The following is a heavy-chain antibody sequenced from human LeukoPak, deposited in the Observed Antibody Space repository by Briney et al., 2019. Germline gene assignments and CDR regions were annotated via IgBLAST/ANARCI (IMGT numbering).Heavy chain of an antibody. J-gene: IGHJ4*02. CDR3: ARLEGGGYYLDY. CDR1: GFTFSSYA. V-gene: IGHV3-30-3*01. Sequence: GGSLRLSCAASGFTFSSYAMHWVRQAPGKGLEWVAVISYDGRNKYYADSVKGRFTISSDNSKNTLYPQMNSLRAEDTAEYYCARLEGGGYYLDYWGQGTLVTVSS. D-gene: IGHD3-16*01. CDR2: ISYDGRNK.